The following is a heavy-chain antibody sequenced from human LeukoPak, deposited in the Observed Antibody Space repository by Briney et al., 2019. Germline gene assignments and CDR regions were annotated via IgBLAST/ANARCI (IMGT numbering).Heavy chain of an antibody. Sequence: PGGSLRLSCAASGFTFSSYAMNWVRQAPGRGLEWVSSISGSGGSTYYADSVKGRFTISRDNFKNTLYLQMNSLRAEDTAVYHCAGQRSVGYWGQGTQVTVSS. V-gene: IGHV3-23*01. CDR2: ISGSGGST. J-gene: IGHJ4*02. D-gene: IGHD4-23*01. CDR3: AGQRSVGY. CDR1: GFTFSSYA.